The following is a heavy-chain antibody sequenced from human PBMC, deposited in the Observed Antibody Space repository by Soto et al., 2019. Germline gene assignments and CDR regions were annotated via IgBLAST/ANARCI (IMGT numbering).Heavy chain of an antibody. J-gene: IGHJ4*02. D-gene: IGHD1-26*01. Sequence: EVQLVESGGGLVQPGGSLRLSCAASGFTFSAHYMDWVRQAPGKGLEWVGRIKNKANSYTTEYAASVEGRYTFSREDSQTSLYLQMNKLKTEGTAVYYCARVCLVGTSGGRYFDSWGEGSEVAVAS. CDR1: GFTFSAHY. V-gene: IGHV3-72*01. CDR2: IKNKANSYTT. CDR3: ARVCLVGTSGGRYFDS.